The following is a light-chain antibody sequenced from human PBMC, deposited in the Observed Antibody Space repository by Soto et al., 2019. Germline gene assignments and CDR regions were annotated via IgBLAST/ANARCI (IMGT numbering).Light chain of an antibody. J-gene: IGLJ2*01. CDR3: QSYDSSLSGVV. CDR2: GDN. CDR1: SSNIGSNT. Sequence: QSVVTQPPSASGTPGQRITISCSGSSSNIGSNTVSWYQHLPGTAPKFLIYGDNQRPSGVPDRFSGSRSGTSASLAISGLQAEDEADYYCQSYDSSLSGVVFGGGTKLTVL. V-gene: IGLV1-44*01.